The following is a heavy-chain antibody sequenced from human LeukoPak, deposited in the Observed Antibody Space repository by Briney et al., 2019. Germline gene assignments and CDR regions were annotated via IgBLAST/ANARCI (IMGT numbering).Heavy chain of an antibody. V-gene: IGHV4-39*01. CDR3: ATHRRSGSGGSENAFEI. CDR2: IYDSGPT. J-gene: IGHJ3*02. D-gene: IGHD5-12*01. CDR1: GDSTSSITYD. Sequence: SQTLSLTCTLSGDSTSSITYDWDWIRQAPGKGLEWIGNIYDSGPTHYNPSLKSRVTMSGDTSKNKFSLKLNSVTAADTAIYSWATHRRSGSGGSENAFEIWGQGTMVTVSS.